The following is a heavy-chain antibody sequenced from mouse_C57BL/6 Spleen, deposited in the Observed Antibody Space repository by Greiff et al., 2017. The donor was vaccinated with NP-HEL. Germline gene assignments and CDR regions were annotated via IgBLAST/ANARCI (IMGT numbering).Heavy chain of an antibody. D-gene: IGHD2-4*01. CDR1: GYTFTSYW. V-gene: IGHV1-7*01. CDR3: ATPHYYDYDRFAY. J-gene: IGHJ3*01. Sequence: VQVVESGAELAKPGASVKLSCKASGYTFTSYWMHWVKQRPGQGLEWIGYINPSSGYTKYNQKFKDKATLTADKSSSTAYMQLSSLTYEDSAVYYCATPHYYDYDRFAYWGQGTLVTVSA. CDR2: INPSSGYT.